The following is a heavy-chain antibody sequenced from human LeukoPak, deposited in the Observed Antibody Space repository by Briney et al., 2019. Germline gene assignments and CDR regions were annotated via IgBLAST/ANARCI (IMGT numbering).Heavy chain of an antibody. Sequence: SLTLSLTCTVSGGSISSGDYYWSWIRQPPGKGLEWIGYIYYSGSTYYNPSLKSRVTISVDTSKNQFSLKLSSVTAADTAVYYCARGVRRAFYYDSSGYHPPWYFDLWGRGTLVTVSS. D-gene: IGHD3-22*01. V-gene: IGHV4-30-4*01. CDR3: ARGVRRAFYYDSSGYHPPWYFDL. CDR1: GGSISSGDYY. CDR2: IYYSGST. J-gene: IGHJ2*01.